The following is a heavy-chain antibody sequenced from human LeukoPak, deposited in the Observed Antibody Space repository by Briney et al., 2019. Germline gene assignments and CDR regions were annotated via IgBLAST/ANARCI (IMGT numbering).Heavy chain of an antibody. Sequence: SVKVSCTASGFTFTSFAIHWVRQARGQRLEWIGCIVVGSGNTKYAQKFQGRVTITRDMSTSTAYMQLNSLRSEDSAVYYCAADVIPGPKGFDPWGQGTLVTVSS. D-gene: IGHD2-21*01. CDR3: AADVIPGPKGFDP. V-gene: IGHV1-58*02. J-gene: IGHJ5*02. CDR2: IVVGSGNT. CDR1: GFTFTSFA.